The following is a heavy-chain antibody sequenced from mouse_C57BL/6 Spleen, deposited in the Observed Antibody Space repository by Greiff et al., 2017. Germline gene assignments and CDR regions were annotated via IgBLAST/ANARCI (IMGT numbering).Heavy chain of an antibody. V-gene: IGHV1-55*01. CDR2: IYPGSGST. CDR1: GYTFTSYW. D-gene: IGHD1-1*01. CDR3: AREGDYYGSSYDFDY. J-gene: IGHJ2*01. Sequence: QVQLQQPGAELVKPGASVKMSCKASGYTFTSYWITWVKQRPGQGLEWIGDIYPGSGSTNYNEKFKSKATLTVDTSSSTAYMQLSSLTSEDSAVXNCAREGDYYGSSYDFDYWGQGTTLTVSS.